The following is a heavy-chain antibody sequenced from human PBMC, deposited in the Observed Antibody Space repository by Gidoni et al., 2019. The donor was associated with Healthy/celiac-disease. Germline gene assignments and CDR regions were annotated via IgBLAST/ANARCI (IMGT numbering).Heavy chain of an antibody. J-gene: IGHJ3*02. CDR3: AREDRLTPAVVDAFDI. V-gene: IGHV3-33*08. D-gene: IGHD6-19*01. Sequence: QVQLVESGGGVVQPGRSLRLSCAASGFTFSSYGMHWVRQAPGKGLEWVAVIWYDGSNKYYADSVKGRFTISRDNSKNTLYLQMNSLRAEDTAVYYCAREDRLTPAVVDAFDIWGQGTMVTVSS. CDR2: IWYDGSNK. CDR1: GFTFSSYG.